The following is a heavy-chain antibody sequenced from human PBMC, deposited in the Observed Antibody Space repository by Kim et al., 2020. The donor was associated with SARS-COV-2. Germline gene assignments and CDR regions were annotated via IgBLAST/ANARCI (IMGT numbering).Heavy chain of an antibody. CDR1: GFTFSDYY. V-gene: IGHV3-11*01. D-gene: IGHD3-22*01. CDR2: ISSSGSTI. CDR3: ARDIRGITMIAFYYYGMDV. J-gene: IGHJ6*02. Sequence: GGSLRLSCAASGFTFSDYYMSWIRQAPGKGLEWVSHISSSGSTIYYAASVKGRFTISRDNAKNSLYLQMNSLRAEDTAVYYWARDIRGITMIAFYYYGMDVWGQGTTVTVSS.